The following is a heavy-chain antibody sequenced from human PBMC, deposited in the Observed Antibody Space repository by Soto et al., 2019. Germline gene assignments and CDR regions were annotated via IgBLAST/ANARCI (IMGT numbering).Heavy chain of an antibody. Sequence: SGTLSLTCAVYGGSFSCYYWSWIRQPPGKGLEWIGEINHSGSTNYNPSLKSRVTISVDTSKNQFSLKLSSVTAADTAVYYCARERXGYSSGWYYYYYYGMDVWGQGTTVTVSS. CDR1: GGSFSCYY. J-gene: IGHJ6*02. CDR3: ARERXGYSSGWYYYYYYGMDV. CDR2: INHSGST. V-gene: IGHV4-34*01. D-gene: IGHD6-19*01.